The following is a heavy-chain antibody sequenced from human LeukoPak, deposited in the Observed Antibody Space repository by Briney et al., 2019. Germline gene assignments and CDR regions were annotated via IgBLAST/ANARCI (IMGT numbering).Heavy chain of an antibody. CDR2: ISGSGGST. Sequence: GGSLRLSCAASGFTFSSYWMSWVRQAPGKGLEWVSAISGSGGSTYYADSVKGRFTISRDSSKNTLYLQMNSLRAEDTAVYYCAKLPGSYYYGSGKSGPDYWGQGTLVTVSS. CDR3: AKLPGSYYYGSGKSGPDY. D-gene: IGHD3-10*01. CDR1: GFTFSSYW. V-gene: IGHV3-23*01. J-gene: IGHJ4*02.